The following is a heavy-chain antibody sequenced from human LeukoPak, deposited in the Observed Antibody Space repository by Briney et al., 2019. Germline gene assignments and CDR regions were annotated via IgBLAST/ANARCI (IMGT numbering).Heavy chain of an antibody. CDR1: GGSIRSYY. CDR3: ARHVPYNSGWYIDF. Sequence: SGPTLVNPSETLSLTCTVPGGSIRSYYWSWIRQPPGKGLEWIGNIYDSGSTEYNPSLKSRVSISLDTSKNQFSLKLTSVTAADTAVFYCARHVPYNSGWYIDFWGQGTLVTVSS. D-gene: IGHD6-19*01. J-gene: IGHJ4*02. CDR2: IYDSGST. V-gene: IGHV4-59*08.